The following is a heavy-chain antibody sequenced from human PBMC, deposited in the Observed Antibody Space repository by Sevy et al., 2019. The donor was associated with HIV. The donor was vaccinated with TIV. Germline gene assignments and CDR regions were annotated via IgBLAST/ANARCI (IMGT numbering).Heavy chain of an antibody. D-gene: IGHD5-12*01. CDR3: TTEFTTSGRAWSFDN. CDR1: GLTFSNSI. V-gene: IGHV3-30*04. J-gene: IGHJ4*02. CDR2: MSFDGSN. Sequence: GGSLRLSCAASGLTFSNSIIHWVRRAPGKGLEWVSGMSFDGSNYYVDSVKGRFTISRDDSRSTVYLQMSSLRTEDTSVYYCTTEFTTSGRAWSFDNWGQGTLVTVSS.